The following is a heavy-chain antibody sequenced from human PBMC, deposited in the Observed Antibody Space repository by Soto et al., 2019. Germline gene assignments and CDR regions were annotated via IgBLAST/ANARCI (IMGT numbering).Heavy chain of an antibody. CDR3: ARGRGYYDSSGHDF. V-gene: IGHV3-11*01. CDR1: GFTFSDYY. D-gene: IGHD3-22*01. CDR2: ISGGGGSTI. Sequence: GSLRLSCAASGFTFSDYYMNWIRQAPGKGLEWISYISGGGGSTIYYTDSVKGRFTISRDNAKKSLYLDMNSLRAEDTAVYFCARGRGYYDSSGHDFWGQGTPVTVSS. J-gene: IGHJ4*02.